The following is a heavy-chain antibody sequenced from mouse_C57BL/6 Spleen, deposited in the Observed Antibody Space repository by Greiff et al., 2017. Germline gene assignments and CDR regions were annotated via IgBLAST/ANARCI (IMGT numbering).Heavy chain of an antibody. V-gene: IGHV1-61*01. J-gene: IGHJ2*01. CDR1: GYTFTSYW. D-gene: IGHD4-1*01. CDR2: IYPSDSET. CDR3: ARGDWDGVDY. Sequence: QVQLQQPGAELVRPGSSVKLSCKASGYTFTSYWMDWVKQRPGQGLEWIGNIYPSDSETHYNQKFKDKATLTVDKSSSTAYMQLSSLTSEDSAVYYCARGDWDGVDYWGQGTTLTVSS.